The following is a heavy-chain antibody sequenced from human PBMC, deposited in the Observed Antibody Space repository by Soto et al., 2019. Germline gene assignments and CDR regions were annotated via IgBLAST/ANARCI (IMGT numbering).Heavy chain of an antibody. Sequence: LRLSCAASGFTFSSYAMHWVRQAPGKGLEWVAVISYDGSNKYYADSVKGRFTISRDNSKNTLYLQMNSLRAEDTAVYYCARVGWSTYYYYGMDVWGQGTTVTVSS. V-gene: IGHV3-30-3*01. CDR2: ISYDGSNK. CDR3: ARVGWSTYYYYGMDV. J-gene: IGHJ6*02. CDR1: GFTFSSYA. D-gene: IGHD1-1*01.